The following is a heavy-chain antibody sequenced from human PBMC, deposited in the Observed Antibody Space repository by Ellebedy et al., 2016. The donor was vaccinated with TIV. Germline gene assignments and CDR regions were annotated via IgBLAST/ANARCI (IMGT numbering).Heavy chain of an antibody. CDR1: EFTFSSHI. J-gene: IGHJ4*02. Sequence: GGSLRLSCAASEFTFSSHIMSWVRQAPGKGLEWVGRIKSKISGGSTDHAAPVKGRFSISRDDSENTLYLQMNSLRAEDTAVYYCARGHIAGRFDYWGQGTLVTVSS. V-gene: IGHV3-15*01. CDR3: ARGHIAGRFDY. CDR2: IKSKISGGST. D-gene: IGHD6-13*01.